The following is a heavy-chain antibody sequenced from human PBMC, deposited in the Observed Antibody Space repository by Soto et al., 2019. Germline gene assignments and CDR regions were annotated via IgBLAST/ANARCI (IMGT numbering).Heavy chain of an antibody. CDR3: VKDSDWSFDS. D-gene: IGHD6-19*01. CDR1: GFTFDDYT. CDR2: INWNGDDI. V-gene: IGHV3-43*01. J-gene: IGHJ4*02. Sequence: GGSLRLSCAASGFTFDDYTMHWVRQGPGKGLEWVSFINWNGDDINYADSVKGRFTISRDNSKNSLYLQMNSLRTEDTALYYCVKDSDWSFDSWGQGTLVTVSS.